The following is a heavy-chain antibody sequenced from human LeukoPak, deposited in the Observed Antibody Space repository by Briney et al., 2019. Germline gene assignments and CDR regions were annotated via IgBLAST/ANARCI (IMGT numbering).Heavy chain of an antibody. CDR3: ARVDTAMVVNYYYYYGMDV. CDR1: GYTFTSYG. J-gene: IGHJ6*02. Sequence: ASVKVSCKASGYTFTSYGIIWVRQAPGQGLEWMGWISAYNGNTNYAQKLQGRVTMTTDTSTSTAYMELRSLRSDDTAVYYCARVDTAMVVNYYYYYGMDVWGQGTTVTVSS. V-gene: IGHV1-18*01. CDR2: ISAYNGNT. D-gene: IGHD5-18*01.